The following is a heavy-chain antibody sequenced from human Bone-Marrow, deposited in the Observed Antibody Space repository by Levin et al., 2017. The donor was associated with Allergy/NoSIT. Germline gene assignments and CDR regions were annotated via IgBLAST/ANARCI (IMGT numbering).Heavy chain of an antibody. CDR3: ARHLSLSGGPKLNVFDL. V-gene: IGHV4-4*07. D-gene: IGHD2/OR15-2a*01. CDR1: GASVTTHT. CDR2: IYPNGSP. J-gene: IGHJ3*01. Sequence: PSETLSLTCTVSGASVTTHTWTWIRLSATKGLEWIGRIYPNGSPNHNPSLKSRVTMSVDTSKNQVSLRLTSVTAADTARYYCARHLSLSGGPKLNVFDLWGHGTMVTVSS.